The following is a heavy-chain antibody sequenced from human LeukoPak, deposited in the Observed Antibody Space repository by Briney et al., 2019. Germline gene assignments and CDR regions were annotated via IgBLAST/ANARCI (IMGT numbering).Heavy chain of an antibody. V-gene: IGHV3-21*01. CDR1: GFTFSSYS. CDR3: ARGAGYCSGGSCGVY. Sequence: GGSLRLSCAASGFTFSSYSMNWVRQAPGQGLEWVSSISSSSSYIYYADSVKGRFTISRDNAKNSLYMQMNSLRAEDTAVYYCARGAGYCSGGSCGVYWGQGTLVTVSS. D-gene: IGHD2-15*01. J-gene: IGHJ4*02. CDR2: ISSSSSYI.